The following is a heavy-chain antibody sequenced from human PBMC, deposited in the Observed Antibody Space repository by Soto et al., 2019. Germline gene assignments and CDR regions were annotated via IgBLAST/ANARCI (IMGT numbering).Heavy chain of an antibody. V-gene: IGHV1-69*01. D-gene: IGHD2-21*02. CDR3: ARNSAPHGVTAISHPVDY. J-gene: IGHJ4*02. CDR1: GGTFSSYA. CDR2: IIPIFGTA. Sequence: QVQLVQSGAEVKKPGSSVKVSCKASGGTFSSYAISWVRQAPGQGREWMGGIIPIFGTANYAQKFQGRVTITEDQSTSTAYMELSSLRSEDKAVYYCARNSAPHGVTAISHPVDYWGQGTLVTVSS.